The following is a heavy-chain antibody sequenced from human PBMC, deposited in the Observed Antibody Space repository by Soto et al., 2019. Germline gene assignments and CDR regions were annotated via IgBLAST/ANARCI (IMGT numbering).Heavy chain of an antibody. CDR2: IKRKTDGGTT. V-gene: IGHV3-15*07. CDR1: GFTFSNAW. D-gene: IGHD2-15*01. J-gene: IGHJ4*02. Sequence: EVQLVESGEGLVKPGGSLRLSCAASGFTFSNAWMNWVRQAPGKGLEWVGRIKRKTDGGTTDYAAPVKGRFTISRDDSKNTLYLRMNSLKTEDTAVYYCTTERMVAATPVPDYWGQGTLVTVSS. CDR3: TTERMVAATPVPDY.